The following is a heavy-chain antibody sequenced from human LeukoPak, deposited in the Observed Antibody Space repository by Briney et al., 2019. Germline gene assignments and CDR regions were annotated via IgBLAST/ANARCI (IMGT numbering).Heavy chain of an antibody. J-gene: IGHJ6*04. CDR2: IYPGDSDT. CDR1: GYSFTSYW. V-gene: IGHV5-51*01. CDR3: ARRSVAAAGTDYYGMDV. Sequence: GESLKISCMGSGYSFTSYWIGWVRQMPGKGLEWMGIIYPGDSDTRYSPSFQGQVTISADKSISTAYLQWSSLKASDTAMYYCARRSVAAAGTDYYGMDVWGKGTTVTVSS. D-gene: IGHD6-13*01.